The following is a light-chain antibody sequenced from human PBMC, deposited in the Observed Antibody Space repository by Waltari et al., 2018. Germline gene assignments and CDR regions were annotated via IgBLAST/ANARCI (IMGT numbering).Light chain of an antibody. CDR3: QQYDNLPIT. CDR1: QDISNY. V-gene: IGKV1-33*01. CDR2: DAS. Sequence: DIQMTKSPSSLSASVGARVTITCQASQDISNYLNWYQQKPGKAPKLLIYDASNLETGVPSRFSGSGSGTDFTFTISSLQPEDIATYYCQQYDNLPITFGQGTRLEIK. J-gene: IGKJ5*01.